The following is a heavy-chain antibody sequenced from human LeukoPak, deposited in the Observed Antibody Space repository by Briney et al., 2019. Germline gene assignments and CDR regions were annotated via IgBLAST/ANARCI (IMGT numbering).Heavy chain of an antibody. CDR3: ARRRHSSGRDY. V-gene: IGHV4-39*01. D-gene: IGHD6-19*01. CDR1: GGSISSSSYS. CDR2: IYYSGST. Sequence: PSETLSLTCTVSGGSISSSSYSWGWIRQPPGKGLEWIGSIYYSGSTYYNPSLKSRVTISVDTSKNQFSLKLSSVTAADTAVYYCARRRHSSGRDYWGQGTLVTVSS. J-gene: IGHJ4*02.